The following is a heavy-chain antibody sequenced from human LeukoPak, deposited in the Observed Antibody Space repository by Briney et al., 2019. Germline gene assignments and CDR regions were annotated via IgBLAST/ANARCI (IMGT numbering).Heavy chain of an antibody. CDR3: ANGYDFWSGATPPYYYYGMDV. D-gene: IGHD3-3*01. CDR1: GFTFSSYA. CDR2: ISGSGGST. J-gene: IGHJ6*02. Sequence: GGSLRLSCAASGFTFSSYAMSWVRQAPGKGLEWVSAISGSGGSTYYADSVKGRFTISRDNSKNTLYLQMNSLRAEDTAVYYCANGYDFWSGATPPYYYYGMDVWGQGTTVTVSS. V-gene: IGHV3-23*01.